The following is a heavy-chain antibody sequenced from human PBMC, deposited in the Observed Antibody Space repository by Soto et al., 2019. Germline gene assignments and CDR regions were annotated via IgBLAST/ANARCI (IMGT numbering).Heavy chain of an antibody. CDR1: GFTFSSYG. CDR3: AREPGQPYYYGMDV. CDR2: IWYDGSNK. J-gene: IGHJ6*02. V-gene: IGHV3-33*01. D-gene: IGHD3-10*01. Sequence: QVQLVESGGGVVQPGRSLRLSCAASGFTFSSYGMHWVRQAPGKGLEWVAVIWYDGSNKYYADSVKGRFTISRDNSKNTLYLQMNSLRAEDTAVYYCAREPGQPYYYGMDVWGQGTTVTVSS.